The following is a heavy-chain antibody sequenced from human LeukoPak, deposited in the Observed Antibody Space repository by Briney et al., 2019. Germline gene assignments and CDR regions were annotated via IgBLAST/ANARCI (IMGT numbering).Heavy chain of an antibody. V-gene: IGHV3-21*01. Sequence: GGSLRLSCAASGFTFTNAWMSWVRQAPGKGLEWVSSISTSSGYIYYADSVMGRFTISRDNAKNSLYLQMNSLRPEDTAVYYCASSDYVWGKPFYFDYWGQGTLVTVSS. CDR3: ASSDYVWGKPFYFDY. CDR2: ISTSSGYI. J-gene: IGHJ4*02. D-gene: IGHD3-16*01. CDR1: GFTFTNAW.